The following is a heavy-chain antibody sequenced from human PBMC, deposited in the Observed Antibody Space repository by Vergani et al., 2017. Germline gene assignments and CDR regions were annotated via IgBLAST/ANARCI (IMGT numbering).Heavy chain of an antibody. CDR1: GFTSAGYA. Sequence: EVQLEESGGGLVLPGRSLRLSCVASGFTSAGYAMHWVRQAPGKGLEWVSGISWNSNSIGYADSVKGRFTISRDNAKNSLYLQMNSLRAVDTALYYCAKXLITSSGGGWFDPWGQGTLVTVSS. J-gene: IGHJ5*02. V-gene: IGHV3-9*02. CDR3: AKXLITSSGGGWFDP. CDR2: ISWNSNSI. D-gene: IGHD6-6*01.